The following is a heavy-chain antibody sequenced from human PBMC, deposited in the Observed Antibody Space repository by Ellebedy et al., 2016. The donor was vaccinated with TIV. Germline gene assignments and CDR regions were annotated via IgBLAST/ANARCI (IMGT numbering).Heavy chain of an antibody. CDR1: GFTFNSKW. J-gene: IGHJ4*02. CDR2: INYDGSEN. D-gene: IGHD3-3*01. Sequence: GGSLRLXXEASGFTFNSKWLSWVRQAPGKGLEWVANINYDGSENYFVDSLKGRFTISRDNAKNSLFLQMNSLRADDTAVYYGALYDFWTGYSFVSWGQGTLVTVSS. V-gene: IGHV3-7*01. CDR3: ALYDFWTGYSFVS.